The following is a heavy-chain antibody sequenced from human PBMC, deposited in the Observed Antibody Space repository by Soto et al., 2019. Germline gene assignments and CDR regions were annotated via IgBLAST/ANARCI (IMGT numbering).Heavy chain of an antibody. J-gene: IGHJ5*02. CDR3: ARDSPPNYL. Sequence: QVQLVQSGAAVKKPGASVKVSCKASGYTFTSYAISWVRQAPGQGREWMGWISAYNGNTNCAQKLQGRVTMPTDTSTSTAYMELRSLISDDTAVYYCARDSPPNYLWGQGTLVTVSS. CDR1: GYTFTSYA. V-gene: IGHV1-18*01. CDR2: ISAYNGNT. D-gene: IGHD7-27*01.